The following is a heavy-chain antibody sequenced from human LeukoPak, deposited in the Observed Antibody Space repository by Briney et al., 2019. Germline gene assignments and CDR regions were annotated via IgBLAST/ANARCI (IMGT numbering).Heavy chain of an antibody. CDR1: GFTFRSDW. J-gene: IGHJ4*02. CDR2: INSGGSST. CDR3: ARDLVYGGDY. D-gene: IGHD5/OR15-5a*01. Sequence: GGSLRLSFAASGFTFRSDWMHWVPEAPGKGPVGVSRINSGGSSTTYADSVKRRFTISRDNAKNTRYLQMHSLSAEDTVVCQCARDLVYGGDYWGQGTLVTVSS. V-gene: IGHV3-74*01.